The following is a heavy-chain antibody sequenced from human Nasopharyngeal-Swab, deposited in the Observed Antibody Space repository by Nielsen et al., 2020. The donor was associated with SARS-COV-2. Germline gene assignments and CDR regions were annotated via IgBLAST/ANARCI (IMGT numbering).Heavy chain of an antibody. J-gene: IGHJ4*02. CDR1: GFTFSDYY. CDR2: ISSSGSTI. CDR3: ARVIPTTTVATY. V-gene: IGHV3-11*01. D-gene: IGHD4-17*01. Sequence: GGSLRLSCAASGFTFSDYYMSWIRQAPGKGLEWVSYISSSGSTIYYADSVKGRFTNSRDNAKNSLYLQMNSLRAEDTAVYYCARVIPTTTVATYWGQGTLVTVSS.